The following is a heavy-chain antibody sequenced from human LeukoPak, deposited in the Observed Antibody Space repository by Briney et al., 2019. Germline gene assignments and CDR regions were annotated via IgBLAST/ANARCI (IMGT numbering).Heavy chain of an antibody. Sequence: SQTLSLTCAISGDSVSSNSVAWNWIRQSPSGGLEWLGRTYYRSSWYNDYAVSAKSRITIKPDTSKNQFFLQLNSVTPEDTAVYYCARETSHFDYWGQGTLVTVSS. J-gene: IGHJ4*02. CDR3: ARETSHFDY. CDR1: GDSVSSNSVA. CDR2: TYYRSSWYN. V-gene: IGHV6-1*01.